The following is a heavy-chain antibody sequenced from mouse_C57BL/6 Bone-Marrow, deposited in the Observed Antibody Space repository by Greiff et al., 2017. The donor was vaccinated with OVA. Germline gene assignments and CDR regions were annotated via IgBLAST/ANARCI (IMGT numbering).Heavy chain of an antibody. J-gene: IGHJ2*01. CDR2: IWSGGST. D-gene: IGHD2-2*01. CDR1: GFSLTSYG. Sequence: VKLQESGPGLVQPSQSLSITCTVSGFSLTSYGVHWVRQSPGKGLEWLGVIWSGGSTDYNAAFISRLSISKDNSKSQVFFKMNSLQADDTAIYYCARGGIYYGYDGVDYWGQGTTLTVSS. CDR3: ARGGIYYGYDGVDY. V-gene: IGHV2-2*01.